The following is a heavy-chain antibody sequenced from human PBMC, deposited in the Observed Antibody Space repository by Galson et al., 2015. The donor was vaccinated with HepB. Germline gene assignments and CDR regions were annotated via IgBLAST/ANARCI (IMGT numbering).Heavy chain of an antibody. CDR2: VSGSGSTI. J-gene: IGHJ6*02. CDR3: ARATAYCGGDCYPPYYYYGMDV. Sequence: SLILSCAASGFTFSSYGMHWVRQAPGKGLEWVSYVSGSGSTIYYADSVKGRFTISRDNAKNSLYLQMNSLRAEDTAVYYCARATAYCGGDCYPPYYYYGMDVWGQGTTVTVSS. CDR1: GFTFSSYG. V-gene: IGHV3-48*03. D-gene: IGHD2-21*02.